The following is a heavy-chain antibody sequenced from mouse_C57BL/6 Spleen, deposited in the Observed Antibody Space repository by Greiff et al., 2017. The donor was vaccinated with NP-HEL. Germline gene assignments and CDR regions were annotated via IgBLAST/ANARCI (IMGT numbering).Heavy chain of an antibody. V-gene: IGHV5-9*01. D-gene: IGHD2-1*01. CDR1: GFTFSSYT. CDR2: ISGGGGNT. Sequence: EVQGVESGGGLVKPGGSLKLSCAASGFTFSSYTMSWVRQTPEKRLEWVATISGGGGNTYYPDSVKGRFTLSRDNAKNTLYLQMSSLRSEDTALYYCARDYYGKDAYWGQGTRVTVSA. J-gene: IGHJ3*01. CDR3: ARDYYGKDAY.